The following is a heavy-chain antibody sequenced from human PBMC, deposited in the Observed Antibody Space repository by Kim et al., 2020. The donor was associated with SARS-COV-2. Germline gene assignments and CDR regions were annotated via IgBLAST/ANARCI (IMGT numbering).Heavy chain of an antibody. CDR3: ARGIFGVVIIPYYYYYMDV. CDR2: ISYSGRT. D-gene: IGHD3-3*01. V-gene: IGHV4-39*01. J-gene: IGHJ6*03. CDR1: GGSISSNDYY. Sequence: SETLSLTCTVSGGSISSNDYYWDWIRQPPGKGLEWIGSISYSGRTYYNQSLKSRVTISVDTSKNQISLKLSSVTAADTGVYYCARGIFGVVIIPYYYYYMDVWGKGTTVTVSS.